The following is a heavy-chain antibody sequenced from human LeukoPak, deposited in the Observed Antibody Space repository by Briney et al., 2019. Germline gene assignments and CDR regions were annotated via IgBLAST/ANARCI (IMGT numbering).Heavy chain of an antibody. CDR3: AKDRLGSSVGYYDY. CDR2: ISWNSGSI. Sequence: PGGSLRLSCAASGFTFDDYAMHWVRQAPGKGLEWVSGISWNSGSIGYADSVKGRFTISRDNAKNSLYLQMNSLRAEDTALYYCAKDRLGSSVGYYDYWGQGTLVTVSS. D-gene: IGHD1-26*01. J-gene: IGHJ4*02. V-gene: IGHV3-9*01. CDR1: GFTFDDYA.